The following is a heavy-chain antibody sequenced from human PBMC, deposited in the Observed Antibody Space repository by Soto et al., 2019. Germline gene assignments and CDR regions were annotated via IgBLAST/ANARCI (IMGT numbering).Heavy chain of an antibody. CDR3: AMATVTTPVAFDI. J-gene: IGHJ3*02. CDR1: GGSFSGYY. CDR2: INHSGST. V-gene: IGHV4-34*01. D-gene: IGHD4-17*01. Sequence: QVQLQQWGAGLLKPSETLSLTCAVYGGSFSGYYWSWIRQPPGKGLEWSGEINHSGSTNYNPSLKSRVTISVDTSKNQFSLKLSSVTAADTAVYYCAMATVTTPVAFDIWGQGTMVTVSS.